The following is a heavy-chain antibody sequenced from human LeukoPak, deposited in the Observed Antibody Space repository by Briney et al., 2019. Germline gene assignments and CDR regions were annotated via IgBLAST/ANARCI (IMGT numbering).Heavy chain of an antibody. Sequence: SETLSLTCTVSSGSISSYYWSWIRQPAGKGLEWIGHLYPSGSTNYNPSLKSRVTMSVDTSKNQFSLKLTSVTAADTAVYYCARVRGATVTTGDYYYYYMDVWGKGTTVTISS. D-gene: IGHD4-17*01. V-gene: IGHV4-4*07. J-gene: IGHJ6*03. CDR1: SGSISSYY. CDR3: ARVRGATVTTGDYYYYYMDV. CDR2: LYPSGST.